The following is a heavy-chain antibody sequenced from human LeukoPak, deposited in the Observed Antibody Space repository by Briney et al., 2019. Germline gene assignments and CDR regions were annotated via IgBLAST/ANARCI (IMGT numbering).Heavy chain of an antibody. CDR2: ISAYNGNT. CDR3: ARSGRGTYYYFDL. V-gene: IGHV1-18*01. CDR1: GYTFTSYG. Sequence: ASVKVSCKASGYTFTSYGISWVRQAPGQGLEWMGWISAYNGNTNYAQKFLGRVSMTADTATSTACMELRSLTSDDTAMYYCARSGRGTYYYFDLWGQGTLVTVSS. J-gene: IGHJ4*02. D-gene: IGHD5-12*01.